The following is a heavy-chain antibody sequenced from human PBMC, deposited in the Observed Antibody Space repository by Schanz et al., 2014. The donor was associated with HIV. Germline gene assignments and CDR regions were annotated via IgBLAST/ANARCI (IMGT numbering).Heavy chain of an antibody. D-gene: IGHD3-10*01. CDR1: GFTLSNYA. Sequence: EVQLLDSGGGLVQPGGSLRLSCAASGFTLSNYAMSWVRQAPGKGLEWVSVLYSGGRKYYADAVKGRFTISRDSSKNTMYLQMNSLRAEDTAVHYCAKGQRGMVRGDIDHWGQGTLVTVSP. V-gene: IGHV3-23*03. J-gene: IGHJ4*02. CDR2: LYSGGRK. CDR3: AKGQRGMVRGDIDH.